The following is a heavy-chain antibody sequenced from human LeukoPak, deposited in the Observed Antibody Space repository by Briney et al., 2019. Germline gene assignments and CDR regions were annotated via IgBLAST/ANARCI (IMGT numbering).Heavy chain of an antibody. Sequence: PGGSLRLSCAASGFTFSSYSMNWVRQAPGKGLEWVSSISSSSSYIYYADSVKGRFTISRDNAKNSLYLQMNSLRAEDAAVYYCGRDRVNWNYLSSVEYWGQGSLVTVSA. CDR1: GFTFSSYS. D-gene: IGHD1-7*01. CDR3: GRDRVNWNYLSSVEY. J-gene: IGHJ4*02. V-gene: IGHV3-21*01. CDR2: ISSSSSYI.